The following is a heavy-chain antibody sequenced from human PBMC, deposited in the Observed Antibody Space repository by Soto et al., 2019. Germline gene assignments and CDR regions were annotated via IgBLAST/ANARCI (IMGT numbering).Heavy chain of an antibody. D-gene: IGHD6-6*01. CDR3: ASSFKARHKARFPFSHYYMDV. V-gene: IGHV1-8*01. J-gene: IGHJ6*03. CDR1: GYTFTSYD. CDR2: MNPNSGNT. Sequence: QVPLVQSGAEVKKPGASVKVSCKASGYTFTSYDINWVRQATGQGLEWMGWMNPNSGNTGYAQKFQGRVTMTRNTSISTAYMELSSLRSEDTAVYYCASSFKARHKARFPFSHYYMDVWGKGTTVTVSS.